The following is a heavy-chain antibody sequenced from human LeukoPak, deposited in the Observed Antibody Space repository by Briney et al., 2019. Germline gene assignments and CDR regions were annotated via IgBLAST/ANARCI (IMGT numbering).Heavy chain of an antibody. Sequence: KVSCKASGGTFSSYAMHWVRQAPGQRLEWMGIIYPGDSDTRYSPSFQGQVTISADKSISTAYLQWSSLKASDTAMYYCARGPDYVYSDYWGQGTLVTVSS. CDR3: ARGPDYVYSDY. CDR2: IYPGDSDT. CDR1: GGTFSSYA. V-gene: IGHV5-51*01. D-gene: IGHD4-17*01. J-gene: IGHJ4*02.